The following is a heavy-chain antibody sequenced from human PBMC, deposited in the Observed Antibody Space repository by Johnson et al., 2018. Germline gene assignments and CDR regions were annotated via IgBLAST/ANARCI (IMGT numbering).Heavy chain of an antibody. J-gene: IGHJ3*02. CDR2: IKSDGSST. CDR3: AAGEVDSITMIVVVPKGAFDI. Sequence: VQLVQSGGGLVQPGGSLRLSCAASGFIFSSYWMHWVRQAPGKGLVWVSRIKSDGSSTSYADSVKGRFTISRDNAKNTLFLQMNSLRADETAVYYCAAGEVDSITMIVVVPKGAFDIWGQGTMVTVSS. CDR1: GFIFSSYW. D-gene: IGHD3-22*01. V-gene: IGHV3-74*02.